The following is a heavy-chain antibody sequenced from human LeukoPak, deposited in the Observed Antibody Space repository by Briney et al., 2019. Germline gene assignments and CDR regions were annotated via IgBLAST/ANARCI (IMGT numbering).Heavy chain of an antibody. Sequence: PGRSLRLSCAASGFTFSSHGMHWVRQAPGKGLEWVAVIWYDGSNKYYADSVKGRFTISRDNSKNTLYLQMNSLRAEDTAVYYCARGPGAFDIWGQGTMVTVSS. D-gene: IGHD2-2*01. V-gene: IGHV3-33*01. CDR3: ARGPGAFDI. CDR2: IWYDGSNK. J-gene: IGHJ3*02. CDR1: GFTFSSHG.